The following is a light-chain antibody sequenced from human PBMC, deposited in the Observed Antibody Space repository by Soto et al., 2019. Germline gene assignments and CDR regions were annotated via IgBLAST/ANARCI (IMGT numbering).Light chain of an antibody. J-gene: IGLJ1*01. CDR1: SSNIGNNA. V-gene: IGLV1-36*01. Sequence: QSVLTQPPSVSEAPRQRVTISCSGSSSNIGNNAVNWYQQLPGQAPKIVIYYDDLLTSGVSDRFSGSKSGTSASLVISALQSDDEADYYCAAWDDSLNADVFGPGTKVTVL. CDR3: AAWDDSLNADV. CDR2: YDD.